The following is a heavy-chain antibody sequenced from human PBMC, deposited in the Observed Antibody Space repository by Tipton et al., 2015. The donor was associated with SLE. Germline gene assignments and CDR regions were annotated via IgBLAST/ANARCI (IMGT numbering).Heavy chain of an antibody. Sequence: TLSLTCSVSGGSISSSSYYWGWIRQPPGKGLEWIAEINHSGSTNYNPSLKSRVAISLDTSKNQFSLKLSSVTAADTAVYFCARDLRPMDVWGPGTTVIVSS. CDR2: INHSGST. CDR1: GGSISSSSYY. J-gene: IGHJ6*02. CDR3: ARDLRPMDV. V-gene: IGHV4-39*07.